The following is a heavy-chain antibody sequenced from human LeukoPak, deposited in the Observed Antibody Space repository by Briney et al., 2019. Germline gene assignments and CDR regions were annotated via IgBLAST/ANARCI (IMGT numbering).Heavy chain of an antibody. V-gene: IGHV5-51*01. CDR3: ARPNITSYYDSRGYDAFDV. D-gene: IGHD3-22*01. CDR1: GYRFNAYW. J-gene: IGHJ3*01. Sequence: GESLKISCKGSGYRFNAYWIAWVRQMPGKGLEWMGIIYPDYSDTRYNPSFQGQVTISADKSVRTAYLQWSSLKASDTAMYYCARPNITSYYDSRGYDAFDVWGQGTMVTVSS. CDR2: IYPDYSDT.